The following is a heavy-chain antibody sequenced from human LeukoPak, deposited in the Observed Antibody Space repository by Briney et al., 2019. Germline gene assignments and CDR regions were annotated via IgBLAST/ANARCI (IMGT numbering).Heavy chain of an antibody. D-gene: IGHD3-9*01. V-gene: IGHV3-23*01. CDR1: GFTFSSYA. J-gene: IGHJ4*02. CDR2: ISGSGDST. CDR3: AAVLTGYYSPLDY. Sequence: GGSLRLSCAASGFTFSSYAMRLVRQAPGKGLEWVSSISGSGDSTYYADSVKGRFTISRDNSKNTLYLQMNSLRAEDTAVYYCAAVLTGYYSPLDYWGQGTLVTVSS.